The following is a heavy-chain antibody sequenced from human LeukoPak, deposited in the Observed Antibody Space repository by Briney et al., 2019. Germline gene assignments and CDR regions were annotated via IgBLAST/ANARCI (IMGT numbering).Heavy chain of an antibody. CDR2: INHSGST. CDR3: ARGLGLLPD. Sequence: PGGSLRLSCAASGFTFSSYWMHWIRQPPGKGLEWIGEINHSGSTNYNPSLKSRVTISVDTSKNQFSLKLSSVTAADTAVYYCARGLGLLPDWGQETLVTVSS. J-gene: IGHJ4*02. CDR1: GFTFSSYW. V-gene: IGHV4-34*01.